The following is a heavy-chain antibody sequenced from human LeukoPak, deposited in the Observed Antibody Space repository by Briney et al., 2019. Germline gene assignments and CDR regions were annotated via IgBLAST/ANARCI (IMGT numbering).Heavy chain of an antibody. CDR1: GYAFTSYD. D-gene: IGHD3-10*01. CDR3: ARISYYGSGRKYFDY. CDR2: MNTNSGNT. V-gene: IGHV1-8*01. Sequence: ASVKVSCKASGYAFTSYDINWVRQATRQGHEWMGWMNTNSGNTGYAQKFEGRVTMTRNTSISTAYMELGSLRSEDTAVYYCARISYYGSGRKYFDYWGQGTLVTVSS. J-gene: IGHJ4*02.